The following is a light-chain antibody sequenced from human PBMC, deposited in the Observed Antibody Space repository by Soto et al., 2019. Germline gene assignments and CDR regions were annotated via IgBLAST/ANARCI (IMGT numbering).Light chain of an antibody. J-gene: IGKJ1*01. CDR2: KAS. V-gene: IGKV1-5*03. CDR1: QVIRRW. CDR3: QHYNSYSEA. Sequence: DIQMTQSPSTLSASVGDRVNITCRASQVIRRWLAWYQQKPGKAPKLLIYKASTLKSGVPSRFSGSGSGTEFTLTISSLQPDDFATYYCQHYNSYSEAFGQGTKVDIK.